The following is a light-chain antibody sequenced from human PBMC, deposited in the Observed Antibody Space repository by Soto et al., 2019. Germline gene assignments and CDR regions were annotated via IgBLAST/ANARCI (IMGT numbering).Light chain of an antibody. J-gene: IGLJ2*01. CDR1: SSDVGSYRL. CDR2: EDD. V-gene: IGLV2-23*01. CDR3: SSYAGRSTFVV. Sequence: SAQTQPASVSASPGEPITISCTGTSSDVGSYRLVSWYQQHPGKAPKLIIYEDDERPSGVSNRFSGSKSGNTASLTISGLQAEDEADYYCSSYAGRSTFVVFGGGTKVTVL.